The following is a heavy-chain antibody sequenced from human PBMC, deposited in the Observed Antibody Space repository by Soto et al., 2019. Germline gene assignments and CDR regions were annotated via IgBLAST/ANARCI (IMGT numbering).Heavy chain of an antibody. CDR1: GGSISSYS. Sequence: SETLSLTCTVSGGSISSYSWSWIRRPPGKGLEWIGYIYYSGSTNYNPSLKSRVTISVDTSKNQFSLKLSSVTAADTAVYYCARGISVYVYYYYMDVWGKGTTVTVSS. D-gene: IGHD3-16*01. V-gene: IGHV4-59*01. CDR2: IYYSGST. J-gene: IGHJ6*03. CDR3: ARGISVYVYYYYMDV.